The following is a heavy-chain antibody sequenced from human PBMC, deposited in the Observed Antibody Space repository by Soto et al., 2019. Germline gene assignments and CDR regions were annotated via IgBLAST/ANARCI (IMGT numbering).Heavy chain of an antibody. V-gene: IGHV3-48*02. D-gene: IGHD3-10*01. CDR1: GVTFSTFS. Sequence: EVQLVESGGGSVQPGGSLSLSCAASGVTFSTFSMYWVRQAPGRGLEWISYISGGGRPISYAGSVKGRLTISRDKAKTSLYLQMDSLTNEDMAVYYCARDLGGAFDSWGQGPRVTASS. CDR3: ARDLGGAFDS. J-gene: IGHJ4*02. CDR2: ISGGGRPI.